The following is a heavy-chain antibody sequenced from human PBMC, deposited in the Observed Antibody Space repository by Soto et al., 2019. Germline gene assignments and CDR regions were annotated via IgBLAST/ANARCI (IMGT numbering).Heavy chain of an antibody. Sequence: SVKVSCKASGGTFSSYAISWVRQAPGQGLEWMGGIIPIFGTANYAQKFQGRVTITADESTSTAYMELSSLRSEDTAVYYCARVAGITIFGVVNNYFDYWGQGTLVTVSS. CDR2: IIPIFGTA. CDR1: GGTFSSYA. D-gene: IGHD3-3*01. J-gene: IGHJ4*02. V-gene: IGHV1-69*13. CDR3: ARVAGITIFGVVNNYFDY.